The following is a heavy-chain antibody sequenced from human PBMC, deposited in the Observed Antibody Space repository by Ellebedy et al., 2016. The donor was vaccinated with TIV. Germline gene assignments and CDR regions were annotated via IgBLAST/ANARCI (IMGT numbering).Heavy chain of an antibody. CDR2: INHSGST. D-gene: IGHD3-9*01. Sequence: SETLSLXXAVYGGSFSGYYWTWIRQPPGKGLEWIGEINHSGSTNYNPSLKSRVTISVDKSKNQFSLKLSSVTAADTAVYYCAGKGLRYFDWFPPGGYYYYGMDVWGQGTTVTVSS. V-gene: IGHV4-34*01. J-gene: IGHJ6*02. CDR1: GGSFSGYY. CDR3: AGKGLRYFDWFPPGGYYYYGMDV.